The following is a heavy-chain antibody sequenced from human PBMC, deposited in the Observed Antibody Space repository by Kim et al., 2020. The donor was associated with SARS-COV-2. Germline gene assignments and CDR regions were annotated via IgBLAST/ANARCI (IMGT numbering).Heavy chain of an antibody. V-gene: IGHV4-39*07. J-gene: IGHJ5*02. CDR2: IYYSGST. CDR3: ARDGRFRYSSSWHNWFDP. CDR1: GGSISSSSYY. Sequence: SETLSLTCTVSGGSISSSSYYWGWIRQPPGKGLEWIGSIYYSGSTYYNPSLKSRVTISVDTSKNQFSLKLSSVTAADTAVYYCARDGRFRYSSSWHNWFDPWGQGTLVTVSS. D-gene: IGHD6-13*01.